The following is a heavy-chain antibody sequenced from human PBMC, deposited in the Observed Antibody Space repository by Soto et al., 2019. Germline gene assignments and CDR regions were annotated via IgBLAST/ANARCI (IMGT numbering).Heavy chain of an antibody. J-gene: IGHJ6*02. CDR1: GYTFTGYY. D-gene: IGHD6-6*01. Sequence: ASVKVSCKASGYTFTGYYMHWVRQAPGQGLEWMGWINPNSGGTNYAQKFQGWVTMTRDTSISTAYMELSRLRSDDTAVYYCARGAGHSSSPDYYYYGMDVWGQGTTLTVSS. CDR2: INPNSGGT. CDR3: ARGAGHSSSPDYYYYGMDV. V-gene: IGHV1-2*04.